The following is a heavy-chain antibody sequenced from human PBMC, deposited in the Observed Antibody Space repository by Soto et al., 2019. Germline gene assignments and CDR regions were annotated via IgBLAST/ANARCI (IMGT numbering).Heavy chain of an antibody. V-gene: IGHV4-59*01. CDR3: ARDRGPHSYADY. J-gene: IGHJ4*02. CDR1: DCSISTYY. Sequence: PSETLSLTCIVSDCSISTYYWSWVRQPPGKGLEWIGYIYSSGSTNYNPSLKSRVSMSVDTSKNQFSLYLRSVTAADTAVYYCARDRGPHSYADYWGQGTLVTVSS. D-gene: IGHD3-16*01. CDR2: IYSSGST.